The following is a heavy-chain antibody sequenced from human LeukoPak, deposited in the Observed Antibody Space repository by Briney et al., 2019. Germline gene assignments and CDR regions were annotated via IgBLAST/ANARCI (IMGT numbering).Heavy chain of an antibody. Sequence: SETLSLTCTVSGGSISSHYWSWIRQPPGKGPEWIGYIYYSGSTNYNPSLKSRVTISVDTSKNQFSLKLSSVTAADTAVYYCARDAGSRYYDSSGYYGLDYWGQGTLVTVSS. CDR2: IYYSGST. CDR1: GGSISSHY. CDR3: ARDAGSRYYDSSGYYGLDY. V-gene: IGHV4-59*11. D-gene: IGHD3-22*01. J-gene: IGHJ4*02.